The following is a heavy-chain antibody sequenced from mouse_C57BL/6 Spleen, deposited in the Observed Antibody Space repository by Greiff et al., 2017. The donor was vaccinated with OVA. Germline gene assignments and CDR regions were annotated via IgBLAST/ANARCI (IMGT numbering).Heavy chain of an antibody. CDR3: ARGGDYGNPYFDV. CDR1: GFTFSSYA. V-gene: IGHV5-4*01. J-gene: IGHJ1*03. Sequence: EVQGVESGGGLVKPGGSLKLSCAASGFTFSSYAMSWVRQTPEKRLEWVATISDGGSYTYYPDNVKGRFTISRDNAKNNLYLQMSHLKSEDTAMYYCARGGDYGNPYFDVWGTGTTVTVSS. D-gene: IGHD2-1*01. CDR2: ISDGGSYT.